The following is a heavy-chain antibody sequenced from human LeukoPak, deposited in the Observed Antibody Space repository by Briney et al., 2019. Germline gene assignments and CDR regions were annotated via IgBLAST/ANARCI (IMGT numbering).Heavy chain of an antibody. D-gene: IGHD1-26*01. V-gene: IGHV3-23*01. CDR2: ITGSGGST. J-gene: IGHJ2*01. CDR1: GFTLSSYD. CDR3: AKGNWGERLGWYFDL. Sequence: GGSLRLSCAASGFTLSSYDMSWVRQAPGSGLEWVSGITGSGGSTYYADSVKGRFTISRDKSKNTLYLQMNSLRAEDTAVYYCAKGNWGERLGWYFDLWGRGTLVTVSS.